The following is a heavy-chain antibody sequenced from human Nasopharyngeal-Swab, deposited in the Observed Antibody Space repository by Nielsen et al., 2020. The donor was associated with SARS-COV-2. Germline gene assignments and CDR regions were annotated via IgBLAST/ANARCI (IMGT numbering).Heavy chain of an antibody. Sequence: LKISCVASGFTFSNYWMHWVRQAPGKGLVWVSRTDEYGTTINYADSVKGRFAISRDNAKNTLYLQMNSLRADDTAMYYCASDLSGRDDFWGQGTLVTVAS. V-gene: IGHV3-74*01. CDR2: TDEYGTTI. D-gene: IGHD6-19*01. J-gene: IGHJ4*02. CDR1: GFTFSNYW. CDR3: ASDLSGRDDF.